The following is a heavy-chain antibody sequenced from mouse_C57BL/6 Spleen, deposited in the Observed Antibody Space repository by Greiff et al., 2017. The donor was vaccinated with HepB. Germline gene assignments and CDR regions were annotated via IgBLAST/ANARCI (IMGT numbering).Heavy chain of an antibody. CDR1: GYAFSSYW. V-gene: IGHV1-80*01. Sequence: VQLVESGAELVKPGASVKISCKASGYAFSSYWMNWVKQRPGKGLEWIGQIYPGDGDTNYNGKFKGKATLTADKSSSTAYMQLSSLTSEDSAVYFCASFYDYDYAMDYWGQGTSVTVSS. CDR3: ASFYDYDYAMDY. J-gene: IGHJ4*01. CDR2: IYPGDGDT. D-gene: IGHD2-4*01.